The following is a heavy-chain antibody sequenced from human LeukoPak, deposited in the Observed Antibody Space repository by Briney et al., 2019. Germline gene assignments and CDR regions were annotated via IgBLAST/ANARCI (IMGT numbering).Heavy chain of an antibody. J-gene: IGHJ4*02. CDR2: INSDGSTT. CDR3: ARPPDYYDSSGYYY. Sequence: PGGSLRLSCAASGFTFSSYWMHWVRQAPGKGLVWVSRINSDGSTTSYADPVKGRFTISRDNAKNTLYLQMNSLRAEDTAVYYCARPPDYYDSSGYYYWGQGTLVTVSS. D-gene: IGHD3-22*01. CDR1: GFTFSSYW. V-gene: IGHV3-74*01.